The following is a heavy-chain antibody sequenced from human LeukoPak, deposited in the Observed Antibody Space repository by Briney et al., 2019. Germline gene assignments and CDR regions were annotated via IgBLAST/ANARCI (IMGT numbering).Heavy chain of an antibody. Sequence: PGGSLRLSCAASGFTVSSNYMSWVRQAPGKGLEWVSVIYSGGSTYYADSVKGRFTISRDNSKNTLYLQVDSLRAEDTAVYYCAKGGARYFDWLAIDYWGQGTLVTVSS. V-gene: IGHV3-53*01. CDR3: AKGGARYFDWLAIDY. CDR1: GFTVSSNY. CDR2: IYSGGST. J-gene: IGHJ4*02. D-gene: IGHD3-9*01.